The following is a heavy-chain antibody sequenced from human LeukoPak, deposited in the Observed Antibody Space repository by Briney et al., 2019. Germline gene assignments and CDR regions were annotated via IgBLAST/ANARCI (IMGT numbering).Heavy chain of an antibody. V-gene: IGHV1-2*02. CDR3: AKAEVRGVIISDY. J-gene: IGHJ4*02. CDR1: GYTFTDYY. CDR2: MNPNSGGT. Sequence: ASVTVSCKTSGYTFTDYYMHWVRQAPGQGLEWMGWMNPNSGGTFYAQKFQARVTMTRDTSITTAYMELNRLTSDDTAVYYCAKAEVRGVIISDYWGQGTLVTVSS. D-gene: IGHD3-10*01.